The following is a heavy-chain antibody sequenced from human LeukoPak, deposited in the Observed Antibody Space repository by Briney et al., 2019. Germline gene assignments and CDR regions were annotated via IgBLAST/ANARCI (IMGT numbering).Heavy chain of an antibody. CDR1: VGSVTTSYY. CDR2: IYHSGDT. D-gene: IGHD3-10*01. J-gene: IGHJ4*02. CDR3: ARSGVTLGRGNFDN. V-gene: IGHV4-39*01. Sequence: SETLSLTCTVSVGSVTTSYYWGWIRQPPGKRLEWIGSIYHSGDTYYNPSLNSRATISVNTSKNQFSLKLSPVTTADTAVYYCARSGVTLGRGNFDNWGQGTLGTVSP.